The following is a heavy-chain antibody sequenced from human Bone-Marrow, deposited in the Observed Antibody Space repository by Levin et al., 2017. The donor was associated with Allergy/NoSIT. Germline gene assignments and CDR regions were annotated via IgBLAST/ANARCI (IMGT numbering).Heavy chain of an antibody. CDR2: IYHSGST. V-gene: IGHV4-30-4*01. Sequence: SETLSLTCSVSGGSISSGDYYWSWIRQPPGKGLEWIGYIYHSGSTFYTLPLRSRVTISIDTSKNQFSLKLRSVTAAATAAFFCAGVTSAAAISYFQLWGQGSLVTVAS. D-gene: IGHD2-2*01. CDR3: AGVTSAAAISYFQL. J-gene: IGHJ4*02. CDR1: GGSISSGDYY.